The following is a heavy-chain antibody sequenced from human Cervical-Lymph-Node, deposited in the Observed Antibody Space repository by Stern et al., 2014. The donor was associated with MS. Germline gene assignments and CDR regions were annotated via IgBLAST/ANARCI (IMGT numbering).Heavy chain of an antibody. V-gene: IGHV4-4*02. J-gene: IGHJ4*02. CDR1: GGSISSSNW. CDR2: IYHSGST. D-gene: IGHD4-17*01. CDR3: ARAPDYGDYLRYFDY. Sequence: QLQLQESGPGLVKPSGTLSLTCAVSGGSISSSNWWSWVRQPPGKGLEWIGEIYHSGSTNYNPSLKSRVTISVDKSKNQFSLKLSSVTAADTAVYYCARAPDYGDYLRYFDYWGQGTLVTVSS.